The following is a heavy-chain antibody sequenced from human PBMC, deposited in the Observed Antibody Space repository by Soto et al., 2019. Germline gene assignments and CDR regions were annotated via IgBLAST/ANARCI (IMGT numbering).Heavy chain of an antibody. V-gene: IGHV4-31*03. Sequence: KPSETLSLTCTVSGGSISSGGYYWSWIRQHPGKGLEWIGYIYYSGSTYYNPSLKSRVTISVDTSKDQFSLKLSSVTAADTAVYYCTTQGFGGLHGLVDVWGQGTTVTVSS. CDR3: TTQGFGGLHGLVDV. CDR1: GGSISSGGYY. CDR2: IYYSGST. J-gene: IGHJ6*02. D-gene: IGHD3-10*01.